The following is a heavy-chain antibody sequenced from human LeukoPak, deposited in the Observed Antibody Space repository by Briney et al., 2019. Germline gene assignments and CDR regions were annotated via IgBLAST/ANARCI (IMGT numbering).Heavy chain of an antibody. CDR3: ARGPMITIFGVAHY. CDR2: INPNSGGT. D-gene: IGHD3-3*01. V-gene: IGHV1-2*02. CDR1: GCTFTGYY. J-gene: IGHJ4*02. Sequence: GASVKVSCKASGCTFTGYYMHWVRQAPGQGLEWMGWINPNSGGTNYAQKFQGRVTMTRDTSISTAYMELSRLRSDDTAVYYCARGPMITIFGVAHYWGQGTLVTVSS.